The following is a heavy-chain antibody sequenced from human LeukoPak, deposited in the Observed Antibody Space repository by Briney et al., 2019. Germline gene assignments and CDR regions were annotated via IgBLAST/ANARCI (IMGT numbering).Heavy chain of an antibody. CDR2: IYSGGST. J-gene: IGHJ4*02. V-gene: IGHV3-53*01. Sequence: PGGSLRLSCAASGFTVSSNNMSWVRQAPGKGLEWVSVIYSGGSTYYADSVKGRFTISRDNSKNTLYLQMNSLRAEDTAVYYCARDLTGDRGYFDYWGQGTLVTVSS. CDR1: GFTVSSNN. CDR3: ARDLTGDRGYFDY. D-gene: IGHD7-27*01.